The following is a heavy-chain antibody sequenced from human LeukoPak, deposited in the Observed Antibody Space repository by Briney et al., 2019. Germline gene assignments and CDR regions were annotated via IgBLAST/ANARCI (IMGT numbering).Heavy chain of an antibody. J-gene: IGHJ3*01. D-gene: IGHD3-10*01. CDR1: GFTFSSYG. Sequence: PGRSLRLSCASSGFTFSSYGMHWVRQAPGKGLEWVGVISDDGSNKYYVESVKGRFTITRDNSKNTLYLQMNSLRAEDTAVYYCARDESNYYGAGMDVFNVWGQGTMVTVSS. CDR3: ARDESNYYGAGMDVFNV. V-gene: IGHV3-30*03. CDR2: ISDDGSNK.